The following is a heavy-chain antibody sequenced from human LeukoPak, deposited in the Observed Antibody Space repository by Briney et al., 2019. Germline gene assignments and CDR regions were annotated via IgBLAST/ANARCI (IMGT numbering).Heavy chain of an antibody. J-gene: IGHJ4*02. Sequence: GGSLRLSCAASGFTFSSYAMSWVRQAPGQGLEWVSAISGSGGYTFYAVSVKGRFTISRDNSKNTLYLQMNSLRAEGTAVYYCATKLGSGYDYVYWGQGTLVTVSP. D-gene: IGHD5-12*01. CDR3: ATKLGSGYDYVY. CDR2: ISGSGGYT. V-gene: IGHV3-23*01. CDR1: GFTFSSYA.